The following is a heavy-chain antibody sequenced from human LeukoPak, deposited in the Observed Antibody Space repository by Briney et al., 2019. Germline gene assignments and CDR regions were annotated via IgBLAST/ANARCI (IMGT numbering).Heavy chain of an antibody. D-gene: IGHD3-16*02. CDR1: GVTFSSYS. J-gene: IGHJ4*02. CDR3: ARDSAGYYDYVWGSYRCFDY. Sequence: PGGSLRLSCAASGVTFSSYSMNWVRQAPGKGLEWVSYISSSSSTIYYADSVKGRFTISRDNAKNSLYLQMNSLRAEDTAVYYCARDSAGYYDYVWGSYRCFDYWGQGTLVTVSS. V-gene: IGHV3-48*01. CDR2: ISSSSSTI.